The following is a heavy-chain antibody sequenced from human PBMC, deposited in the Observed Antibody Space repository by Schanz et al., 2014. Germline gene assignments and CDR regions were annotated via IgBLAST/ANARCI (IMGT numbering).Heavy chain of an antibody. Sequence: QVQLQESGPGLVKSSETLSLTCTVSGGSISSFYWGWIRQPAGKGLEWIGRIYTSGSTNYNPSLKSRVTMSQDTPKTPFSPELSSVTAADTAVYYCARDRGYDFSFDPWGQGTLVTVSS. CDR3: ARDRGYDFSFDP. D-gene: IGHD3-3*01. J-gene: IGHJ5*02. CDR1: GGSISSFY. V-gene: IGHV4-4*07. CDR2: IYTSGST.